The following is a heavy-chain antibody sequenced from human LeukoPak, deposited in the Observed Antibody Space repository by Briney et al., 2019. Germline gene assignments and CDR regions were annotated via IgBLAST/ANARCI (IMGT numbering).Heavy chain of an antibody. V-gene: IGHV3-30-3*01. D-gene: IGHD3-10*01. CDR2: ISYDGSNK. CDR3: ARVAPGVRAFDI. Sequence: GGSLRLSCAASGSTFSSYAMHWVRQAPGKGLEWVAVISYDGSNKYYADSVKGRFTISRDNSKNTLYLQMNSLRAEDTAVYYCARVAPGVRAFDIWGQGTMVTASS. J-gene: IGHJ3*02. CDR1: GSTFSSYA.